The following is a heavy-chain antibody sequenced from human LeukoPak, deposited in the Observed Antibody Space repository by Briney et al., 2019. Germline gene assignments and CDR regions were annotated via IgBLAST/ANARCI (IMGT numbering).Heavy chain of an antibody. CDR3: ARDRFYDILTGYYPFDY. Sequence: GASVKVSCKASGYSFTGYYIHWVRQAPGQGLEWMGWINPHSGGTNYAQNFQGRVTMTRDTSISTAYMELSRLRSGDTAVYYCARDRFYDILTGYYPFDYWGQGTLVTVSS. J-gene: IGHJ4*02. CDR1: GYSFTGYY. V-gene: IGHV1-2*02. D-gene: IGHD3-9*01. CDR2: INPHSGGT.